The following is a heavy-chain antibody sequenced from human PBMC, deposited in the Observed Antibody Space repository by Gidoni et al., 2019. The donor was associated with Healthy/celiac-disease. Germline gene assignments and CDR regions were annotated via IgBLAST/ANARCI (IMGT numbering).Heavy chain of an antibody. CDR1: GFTFDDYA. CDR3: AKDIGYSGSYSAVDY. D-gene: IGHD1-26*01. V-gene: IGHV3-9*01. CDR2: ISWNSGSI. Sequence: EVQLVESGGGLVQPGRSLRLSCAASGFTFDDYAMHWVRQAPGKGLEWVSGISWNSGSIGYADSVKGRFTISRDNAKNSLYLQMNSLRAEDTALYYCAKDIGYSGSYSAVDYWGQGTLVTVSS. J-gene: IGHJ4*02.